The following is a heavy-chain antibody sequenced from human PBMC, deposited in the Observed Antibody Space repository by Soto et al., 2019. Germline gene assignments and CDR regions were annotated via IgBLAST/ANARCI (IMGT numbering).Heavy chain of an antibody. J-gene: IGHJ4*02. CDR3: AWGWLAARGGLGGYFDY. CDR2: ISGSGGST. D-gene: IGHD6-6*01. V-gene: IGHV3-23*01. Sequence: GGSLRLSCAASGFTFSSYAMSWVRQAPGKGLEWVSAISGSGGSTYYADSVKGRFTISRDNSKNTLYLQMNSLRAEDTAVYYCAWGWLAARGGLGGYFDYWGQGTLVTVSS. CDR1: GFTFSSYA.